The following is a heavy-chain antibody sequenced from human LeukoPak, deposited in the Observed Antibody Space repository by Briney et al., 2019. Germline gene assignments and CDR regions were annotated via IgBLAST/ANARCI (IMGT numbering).Heavy chain of an antibody. J-gene: IGHJ3*02. V-gene: IGHV4-59*08. CDR1: GGSISSYY. CDR3: ASMGPRGYSYGDAFDI. Sequence: SETLSLTCTVSGGSISSYYWSWIRQPPGKGLEWIGYIYYSGSTNYNPSLKSRVTISVDTSKNQFSLKLSSVTAADTAVYYCASMGPRGYSYGDAFDILGQGTMVTVSS. CDR2: IYYSGST. D-gene: IGHD5-18*01.